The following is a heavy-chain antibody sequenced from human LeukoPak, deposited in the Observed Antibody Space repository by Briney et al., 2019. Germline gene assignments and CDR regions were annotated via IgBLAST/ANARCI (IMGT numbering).Heavy chain of an antibody. Sequence: GGSLRLSCAASGFTFSSYAMSWVRQAPGKGLEWVSSISGGGGSTYDADSVKGRFTISRDNSKRMVYLQMNGLRADDTAVYYCAKDHSTAWLGSFNYWGQGTL. V-gene: IGHV3-23*01. J-gene: IGHJ4*02. CDR3: AKDHSTAWLGSFNY. D-gene: IGHD2-2*01. CDR2: ISGGGGST. CDR1: GFTFSSYA.